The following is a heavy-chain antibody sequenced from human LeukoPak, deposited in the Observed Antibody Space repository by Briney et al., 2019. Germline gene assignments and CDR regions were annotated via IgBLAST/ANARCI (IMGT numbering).Heavy chain of an antibody. CDR3: AADTAPYCSGGSCHVG. J-gene: IGHJ4*02. D-gene: IGHD2-15*01. CDR1: GFTFTSSA. V-gene: IGHV1-58*02. CDR2: IVVGSGNT. Sequence: SVKVSCKASGFTFTSSAMQWVRQAHGQRLEWIGWIVVGSGNTNYAQKFQERVTITRDMSTSTAYMELSSLRSEDTAVYYCAADTAPYCSGGSCHVGWGQGTLVTVSS.